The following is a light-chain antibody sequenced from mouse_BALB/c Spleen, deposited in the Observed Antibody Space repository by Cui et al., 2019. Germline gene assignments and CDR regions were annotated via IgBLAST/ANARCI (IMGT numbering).Light chain of an antibody. J-gene: IGKJ1*01. Sequence: IVLNQSPAPLSASPGEKVTMTCSASSSVSYMYWYQQKPRSSPKPWIYLTSNLASGVPARFSGSGSGTSYSLTISSMEAEDAATYYCQQWSSNPWTFGGGTKLEIK. CDR3: QQWSSNPWT. CDR2: LTS. CDR1: SSVSY. V-gene: IGKV4-68*01.